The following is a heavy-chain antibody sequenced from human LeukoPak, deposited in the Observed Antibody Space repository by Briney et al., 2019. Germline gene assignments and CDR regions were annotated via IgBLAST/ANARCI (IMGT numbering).Heavy chain of an antibody. D-gene: IGHD3-16*01. V-gene: IGHV1-8*01. CDR2: MNPNIGNT. CDR3: ARGYRNYDNIWGTPETDY. J-gene: IGHJ4*02. CDR1: GYTFTTYD. Sequence: ASVKVSCKASGYTFTTYDISWVRQATGQRLEWMGWMNPNIGNTDYAQKFQARVTLTSNSSISTACMELSSLRSEDPAVSYCARGYRNYDNIWGTPETDYWGQGTLVTVS.